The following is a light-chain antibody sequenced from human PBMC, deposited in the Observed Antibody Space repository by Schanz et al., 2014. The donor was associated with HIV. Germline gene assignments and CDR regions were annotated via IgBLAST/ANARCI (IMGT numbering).Light chain of an antibody. CDR3: AAWDDNLNGVV. CDR1: SSNIGNNY. V-gene: IGLV1-51*01. CDR2: GNS. Sequence: QSVLTQPPSVSAAPGQKVTISCSGSSSNIGNNYVSWYQQLPGTAPKLLIYGNSNRPSGVPDRFSGSKSGTSGSLAISGLQSEDEADYYCAAWDDNLNGVVFGGGTKLTVL. J-gene: IGLJ2*01.